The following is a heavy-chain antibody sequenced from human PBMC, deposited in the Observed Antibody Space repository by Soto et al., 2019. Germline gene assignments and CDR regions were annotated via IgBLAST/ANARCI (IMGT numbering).Heavy chain of an antibody. CDR3: AKGTVAAAGSSRCFDY. V-gene: IGHV3-30*18. J-gene: IGHJ4*02. D-gene: IGHD6-13*01. CDR1: GFTFSSYG. CDR2: ISYDGSNK. Sequence: LRLSCAASGFTFSSYGMHWVRQAPGKGLEWVAVISYDGSNKYYADSVKGRFTISRDNSKNTLYLQMNSLRAADTAVYYCAKGTVAAAGSSRCFDYWGQGTLVTV.